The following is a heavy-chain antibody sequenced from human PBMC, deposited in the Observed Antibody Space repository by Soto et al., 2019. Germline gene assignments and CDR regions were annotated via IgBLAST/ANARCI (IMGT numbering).Heavy chain of an antibody. CDR2: ISYDGSNK. J-gene: IGHJ6*02. CDR1: GFTFSSYA. Sequence: QVQLVESGGGVVQPGRSLRLSCAASGFTFSSYAMHWVRQAPGKGLESVAVISYDGSNKYYPDSVKGRFTISRDNSKNTLYLQMNSLRVEDTAVYYCARDIIDYCISTSCYGYYGMDVWGQGTTVTVSS. V-gene: IGHV3-30-3*01. D-gene: IGHD2-2*01. CDR3: ARDIIDYCISTSCYGYYGMDV.